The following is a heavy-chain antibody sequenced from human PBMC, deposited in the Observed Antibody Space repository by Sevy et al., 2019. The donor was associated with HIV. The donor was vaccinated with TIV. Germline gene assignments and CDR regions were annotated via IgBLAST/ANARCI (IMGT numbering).Heavy chain of an antibody. CDR3: ARHRSRGYYDDAFDL. J-gene: IGHJ3*01. CDR1: GYSFTSQW. Sequence: GQSLKISCKGSGYSFTSQWIGWLRQMPGKGLEWMGIIYPDESDIRYSPSFQGQVTISADKSISTAYLQWSSLKASDTAMYYCARHRSRGYYDDAFDLWGQGTMVTVSS. V-gene: IGHV5-51*01. CDR2: IYPDESDI. D-gene: IGHD3-22*01.